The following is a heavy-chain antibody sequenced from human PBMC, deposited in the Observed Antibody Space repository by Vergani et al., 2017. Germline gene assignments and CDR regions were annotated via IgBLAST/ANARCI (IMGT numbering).Heavy chain of an antibody. J-gene: IGHJ6*02. CDR1: GGTFSSYT. Sequence: QVQLVQSGAEVKKPGSSVKVSCKASGGTFSSYTISWVRQAPGQGLEWMGRFIPILGIANYAQKFQGRVTITADKSTSTAYMELSSLRSEDTAVYYCAIGGIAAAGIDHYYYYYGMDVWGQGTTVTVSS. CDR2: FIPILGIA. V-gene: IGHV1-69*02. CDR3: AIGGIAAAGIDHYYYYYGMDV. D-gene: IGHD6-13*01.